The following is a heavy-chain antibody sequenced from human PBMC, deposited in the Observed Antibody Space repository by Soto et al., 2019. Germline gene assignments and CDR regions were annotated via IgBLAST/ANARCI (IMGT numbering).Heavy chain of an antibody. Sequence: VESLKISCKGSGYSFLSYWIGWVRQMPGRGLEWMGIIYPDDSDTRYSPSFQGQVTISADKSISTAYLQWSSLKASDTALYYCARRYCSGGSCQDWFDPWGQGTLVTVSS. CDR3: ARRYCSGGSCQDWFDP. J-gene: IGHJ5*02. CDR2: IYPDDSDT. V-gene: IGHV5-51*01. D-gene: IGHD2-15*01. CDR1: GYSFLSYW.